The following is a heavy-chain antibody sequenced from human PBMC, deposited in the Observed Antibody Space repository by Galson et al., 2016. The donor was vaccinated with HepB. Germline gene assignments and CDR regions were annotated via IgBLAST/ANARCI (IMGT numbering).Heavy chain of an antibody. V-gene: IGHV3-53*01. Sequence: SLRLSCAASGFTVSSYYMSWVRQAPGKGLEWVSVIYSGDTTYYADSVKGRFTISRDNSKNTLYLQMNSLRAEDTAVYYCAKRVEAYFDYWGQGTLVTVSS. CDR1: GFTVSSYY. J-gene: IGHJ4*02. CDR3: AKRVEAYFDY. CDR2: IYSGDTT. D-gene: IGHD2-15*01.